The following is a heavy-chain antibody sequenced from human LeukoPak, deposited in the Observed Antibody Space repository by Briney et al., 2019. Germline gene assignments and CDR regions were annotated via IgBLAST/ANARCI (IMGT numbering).Heavy chain of an antibody. D-gene: IGHD2-21*01. CDR1: GFTFSTYA. CDR2: ISGGGRGANT. V-gene: IGHV3-23*01. J-gene: IGHJ4*02. CDR3: AKGRSGDN. Sequence: GGSLRLSCAASGFTFSTYAMSWVRQAPGKGLEWVSGISGGGRGANTYYADSVKGRFTVSRDNSKNTLDLQMNSLRAEDTAVYYCAKGRSGDNWGQGTLVTVSS.